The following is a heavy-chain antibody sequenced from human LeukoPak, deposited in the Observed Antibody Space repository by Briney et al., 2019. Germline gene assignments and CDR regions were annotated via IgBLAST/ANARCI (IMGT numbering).Heavy chain of an antibody. D-gene: IGHD4-17*01. Sequence: KTSETLSLTCTVSGGSIDSSNYYWGWIRQPPGKGLEWIGCISYSGSSYYNPSLKSRVTISVDTSKNQFSLKVNSVTAADTAVYYCARHHPTVTPYYMDVWGKGTTVTISS. CDR2: ISYSGSS. V-gene: IGHV4-39*01. CDR3: ARHHPTVTPYYMDV. J-gene: IGHJ6*03. CDR1: GGSIDSSNYY.